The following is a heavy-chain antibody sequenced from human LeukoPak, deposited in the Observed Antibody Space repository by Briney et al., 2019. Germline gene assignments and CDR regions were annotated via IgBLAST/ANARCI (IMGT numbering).Heavy chain of an antibody. J-gene: IGHJ4*02. CDR2: IIPIFGTA. V-gene: IGHV1-69*05. D-gene: IGHD3-22*01. CDR3: AAAGTYYYDSSGYRDY. Sequence: SVKVSCKASGGTSSSYAISWVRQAPGQGLEWMGRIIPIFGTANYAQKFQGRVTITTDESTSTAYMELSSLRSEDTAVYYCAAAGTYYYDSSGYRDYWGQGTLVTVSS. CDR1: GGTSSSYA.